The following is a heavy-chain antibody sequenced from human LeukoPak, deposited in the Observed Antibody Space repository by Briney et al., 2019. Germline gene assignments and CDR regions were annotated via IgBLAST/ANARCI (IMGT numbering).Heavy chain of an antibody. Sequence: PSETLSLTCTVSGGSISSSSYYWGWIRQPPGKGLEWIGSIYYSGSTYYNPSLKSRFTISVDTSKNQFSLKLSSVTAADTAVYYCAREFLYCSGGSCYLGLYDYWGRGTLVTVSS. CDR2: IYYSGST. J-gene: IGHJ4*02. CDR3: AREFLYCSGGSCYLGLYDY. D-gene: IGHD2-15*01. V-gene: IGHV4-39*01. CDR1: GGSISSSSYY.